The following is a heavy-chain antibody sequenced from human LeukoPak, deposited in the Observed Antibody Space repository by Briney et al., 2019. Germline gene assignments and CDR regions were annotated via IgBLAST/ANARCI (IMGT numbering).Heavy chain of an antibody. J-gene: IGHJ4*02. D-gene: IGHD3-22*01. V-gene: IGHV3-15*01. CDR2: IKSKTDGGTT. CDR3: TTDPVIVDPKSFDY. CDR1: GFTFSSYW. Sequence: PGGSLRLSCAASGFTFSSYWMSWVRQAPGKGLEWVGRIKSKTDGGTTDYAAPVKGRFTISRDDSKNTLYLQMNSLKTEDTAVYYCTTDPVIVDPKSFDYWGQGTLVTVSS.